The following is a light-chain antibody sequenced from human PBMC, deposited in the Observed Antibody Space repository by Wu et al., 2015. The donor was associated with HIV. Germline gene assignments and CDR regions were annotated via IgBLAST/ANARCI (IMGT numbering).Light chain of an antibody. Sequence: MVMTQSPATLSVSPGERATLSCRASQSVGNNLAWYQQKPGQAPRLLIYGASTRATGIPARFSGSGSETEFTLTISSLQSEDLATYYCQQYKNWPPWTFGQGTKVGLK. J-gene: IGKJ1*01. CDR1: QSVGNN. V-gene: IGKV3-15*01. CDR3: QQYKNWPPWT. CDR2: GAS.